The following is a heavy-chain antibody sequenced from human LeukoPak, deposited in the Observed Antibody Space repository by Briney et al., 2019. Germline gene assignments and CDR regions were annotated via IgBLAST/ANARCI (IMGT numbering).Heavy chain of an antibody. D-gene: IGHD3-22*01. Sequence: GASVKVSCKASGYTFTGYYMHWVRQAPGQGLEWMGWINPNSGGTNYAQKFQGRVTMTRDTSISTAYMELSRLRSDDTAVYYCAWSTPYYYDSSGYYYGTLRMDVWGKGTTVTVSS. CDR1: GYTFTGYY. CDR3: AWSTPYYYDSSGYYYGTLRMDV. J-gene: IGHJ6*03. V-gene: IGHV1-2*02. CDR2: INPNSGGT.